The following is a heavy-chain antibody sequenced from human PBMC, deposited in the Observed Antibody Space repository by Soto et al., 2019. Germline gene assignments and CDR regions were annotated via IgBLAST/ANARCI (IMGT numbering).Heavy chain of an antibody. J-gene: IGHJ5*02. V-gene: IGHV5-51*01. CDR2: IYPGDSDT. CDR1: GYSFTSYW. Sequence: GESLKISCKGSGYSFTSYWIGWVRQMPGKGLEWMGIIYPGDSDTRYSPSFQGQVTISADKSISTAYLQWSSLKASDTAMYYCARRVVVPAAVSHGTNWFDPWGQGTLVTVSS. D-gene: IGHD2-2*01. CDR3: ARRVVVPAAVSHGTNWFDP.